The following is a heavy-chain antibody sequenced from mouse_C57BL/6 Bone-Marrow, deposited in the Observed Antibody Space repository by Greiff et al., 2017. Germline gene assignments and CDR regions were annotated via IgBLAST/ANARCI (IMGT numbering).Heavy chain of an antibody. CDR3: ARAMETAQAPWLAD. CDR2: INPTNGGT. J-gene: IGHJ3*01. D-gene: IGHD3-2*02. CDR1: GYTFTDYY. Sequence: EVQLQQSGPELVKPGASVKISCKASGYTFTDYYMNWVKQSHGKSLEWIGDINPTNGGTSYNQKFKGQATLTVDKSSSTAYIERSSLTSEDSAVYYCARAMETAQAPWLADWGQGTLVTVAA. V-gene: IGHV1-26*01.